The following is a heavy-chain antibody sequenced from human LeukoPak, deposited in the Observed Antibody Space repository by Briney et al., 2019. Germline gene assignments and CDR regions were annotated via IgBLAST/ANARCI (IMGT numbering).Heavy chain of an antibody. Sequence: SETLSLTCTVSGGSISSSSYYWGWIRQPPGKGLEWIGEINHSGSTNYNPSLKSRVTISVDTSKNQFSLKLSSVTAADTAVYYCAGPREYYYDSSGYYYRDYWGQGTLVTVSS. V-gene: IGHV4-39*07. CDR1: GGSISSSSYY. CDR3: AGPREYYYDSSGYYYRDY. CDR2: INHSGST. D-gene: IGHD3-22*01. J-gene: IGHJ4*02.